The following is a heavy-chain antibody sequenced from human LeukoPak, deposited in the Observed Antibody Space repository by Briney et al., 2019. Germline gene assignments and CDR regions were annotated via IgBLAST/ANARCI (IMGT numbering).Heavy chain of an antibody. V-gene: IGHV1-2*04. CDR2: INPNSGGT. D-gene: IGHD3-10*01. CDR1: GYTFTGYY. Sequence: GASVKVSCKASGYTFTGYYMHWVRQAPGQGLEWMGWINPNSGGTNYAQKFQGWVTMTRDTSISTAYMELSRLRSDDTAVYYCAATLVRGVDAFDIWGQGTMVTVSS. CDR3: AATLVRGVDAFDI. J-gene: IGHJ3*02.